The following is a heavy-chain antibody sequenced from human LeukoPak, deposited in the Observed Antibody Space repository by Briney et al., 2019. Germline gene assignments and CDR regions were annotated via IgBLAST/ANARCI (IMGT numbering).Heavy chain of an antibody. V-gene: IGHV5-51*01. CDR2: IYPGDSDT. J-gene: IGHJ3*02. CDR3: ARLRGDTAMRNAFDI. CDR1: GYSLTSYW. Sequence: GESLKISCKGSGYSLTSYWIGWVRQIPGKRLEWMGIIYPGDSDTRYSPSFQGQVTISADKSISPAYLQWSSLKASDTAMYYCARLRGDTAMRNAFDIWGQGTMVTVSS. D-gene: IGHD5-18*01.